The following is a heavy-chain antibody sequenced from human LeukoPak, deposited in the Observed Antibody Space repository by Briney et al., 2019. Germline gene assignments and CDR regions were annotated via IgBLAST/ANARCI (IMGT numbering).Heavy chain of an antibody. CDR3: ARVGSSYYYYMDV. Sequence: SETLSLTCAVHGGSFRGYYWSWIRQSPGKGLEWCGEICHSGSTNYNPPLKSRFTISVDTSKNQFSLNLGSVTAPDTPAYYCARVGSSYYYYMDVWGKETTVTVSS. CDR2: ICHSGST. CDR1: GGSFRGYY. V-gene: IGHV4-34*01. D-gene: IGHD6-6*01. J-gene: IGHJ6*03.